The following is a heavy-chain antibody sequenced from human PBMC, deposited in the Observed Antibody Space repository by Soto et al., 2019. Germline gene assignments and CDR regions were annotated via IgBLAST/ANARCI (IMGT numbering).Heavy chain of an antibody. CDR1: GFTVSSNY. CDR2: IYSGGST. V-gene: IGHV3-66*01. CDR3: ASKGPYSSSWYVWSAHLE. D-gene: IGHD6-13*01. J-gene: IGHJ4*02. Sequence: EVQLVESGGGLVQPGGSLRLSCAASGFTVSSNYMSWVRQAPGKGLEWVSVIYSGGSTYYADSVKGRFTISRDNSKNTLYLQMNSLRAEDTAVYYCASKGPYSSSWYVWSAHLEWGQGTLVTVSS.